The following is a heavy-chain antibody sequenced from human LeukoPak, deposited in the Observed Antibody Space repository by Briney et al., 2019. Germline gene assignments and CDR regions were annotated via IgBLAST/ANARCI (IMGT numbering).Heavy chain of an antibody. CDR1: GFTFSDFA. J-gene: IGHJ3*02. D-gene: IGHD3-22*01. V-gene: IGHV3-23*01. CDR2: ISGSAATT. Sequence: GGSLRLSCAASGFTFSDFAMSWVRQAPGRGLEWVSGISGSAATTFYADSVKGRFTISRDNSKNTLYLQMNSLRAEDTAVYYCAKLPVFTYYYDSSGSNNAFDIWGQGTMVTVSS. CDR3: AKLPVFTYYYDSSGSNNAFDI.